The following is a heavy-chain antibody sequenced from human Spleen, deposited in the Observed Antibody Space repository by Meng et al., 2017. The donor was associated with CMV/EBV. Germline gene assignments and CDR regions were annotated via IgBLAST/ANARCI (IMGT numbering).Heavy chain of an antibody. J-gene: IGHJ1*01. CDR3: TRGAGGKH. Sequence: SVIVGYKASGYAFTNYDIEWIRQATGEGVEWMGWVNPDSGKTGYEQRFKGRVTMTRNNSVTTAYMELSSLRSEDTAIYYCTRGAGGKHWGQGTLVTVSS. CDR1: GYAFTNYD. V-gene: IGHV1-8*01. CDR2: VNPDSGKT. D-gene: IGHD2-8*02.